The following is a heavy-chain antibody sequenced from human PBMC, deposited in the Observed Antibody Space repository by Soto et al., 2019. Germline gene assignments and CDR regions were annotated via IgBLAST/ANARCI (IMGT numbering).Heavy chain of an antibody. D-gene: IGHD6-25*01. CDR3: ARLLSSGLIRFDL. Sequence: SETLSLTCTVSGGSISSYSWSWIRQPPGKGLEWIAYIYNSGSTNYNPSLKSRVTMSVDSSQNQVSLKVSSVTAADTAVYYCARLLSSGLIRFDLWGQGTLVTVSS. CDR2: IYNSGST. CDR1: GGSISSYS. J-gene: IGHJ5*02. V-gene: IGHV4-59*08.